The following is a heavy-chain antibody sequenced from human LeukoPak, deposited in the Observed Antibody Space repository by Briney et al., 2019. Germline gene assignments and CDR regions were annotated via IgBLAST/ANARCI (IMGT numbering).Heavy chain of an antibody. J-gene: IGHJ5*02. CDR1: VYIFTDYY. D-gene: IGHD3-10*01. Sequence: ASLKVSCKTSVYIFTDYYVHWVRQAPGQGLEWMGWFNPDNGGTNSVQKFQGRVTMTGDTSMRTAYMELSRLRSDDTAVYYCVRNHLTLQWFGEGGFDPWGQGTLVTVSS. CDR2: FNPDNGGT. CDR3: VRNHLTLQWFGEGGFDP. V-gene: IGHV1-2*02.